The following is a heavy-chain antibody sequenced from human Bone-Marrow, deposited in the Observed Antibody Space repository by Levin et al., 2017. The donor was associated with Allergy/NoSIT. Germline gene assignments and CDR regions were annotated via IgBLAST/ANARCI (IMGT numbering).Heavy chain of an antibody. J-gene: IGHJ5*02. D-gene: IGHD7-27*01. CDR2: IKPDGTGA. CDR1: GFIFSNFW. Sequence: GASVKVSCAASGFIFSNFWMHWVRQVPGKGLMFVSTIKPDGTGANYADSVKGRFTISRDNSKNTLFLEMNSLRVEDTGVYYCTNSLTGEASWGRGTLVTVSS. V-gene: IGHV3-74*01. CDR3: TNSLTGEAS.